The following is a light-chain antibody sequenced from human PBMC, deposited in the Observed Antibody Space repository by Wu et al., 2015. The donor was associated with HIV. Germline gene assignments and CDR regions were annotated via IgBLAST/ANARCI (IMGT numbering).Light chain of an antibody. Sequence: ETMMTQFPATLSVSPGERATVSCRASQSISGHLAWYQQKPGQAPRLLIYGASTRATAIPARFSGSGSGTEFTLTISSMQSEDFAVYYCQQYNNWSYTFGQGTKLEIK. CDR2: GAS. CDR3: QQYNNWSYT. CDR1: QSISGH. J-gene: IGKJ2*01. V-gene: IGKV3-15*01.